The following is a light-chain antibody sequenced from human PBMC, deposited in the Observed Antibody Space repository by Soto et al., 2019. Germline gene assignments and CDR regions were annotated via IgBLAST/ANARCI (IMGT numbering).Light chain of an antibody. J-gene: IGKJ4*01. CDR3: QQYTDYPLT. Sequence: DIQMTQSPSTLSASVGDRVNITCRASQRISRWLAWYQQKPGKAPKFLIYDVSSLNIGVPSRFRGSGSGTEFTLTISGLQPDDFATYYCQQYTDYPLTFGGGTKVEIK. CDR1: QRISRW. CDR2: DVS. V-gene: IGKV1-5*01.